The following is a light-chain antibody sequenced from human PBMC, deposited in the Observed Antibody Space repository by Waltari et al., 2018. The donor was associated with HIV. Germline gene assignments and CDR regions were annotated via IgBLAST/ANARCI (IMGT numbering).Light chain of an antibody. J-gene: IGKJ2*01. Sequence: DVQMTQSPSNLSASVGDTVLIPCRASQNIDNWLAWYLQRPGRAPKLLLPRASSLESGVSSRCSGSGSGTEFTLTIRSLQPDDIGTYYCQQYSTHYGFGQGTRVE. CDR3: QQYSTHYG. CDR1: QNIDNW. V-gene: IGKV1-5*03. CDR2: RAS.